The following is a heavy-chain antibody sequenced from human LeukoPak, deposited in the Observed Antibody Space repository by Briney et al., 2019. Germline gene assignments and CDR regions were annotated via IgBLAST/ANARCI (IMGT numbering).Heavy chain of an antibody. D-gene: IGHD3-10*01. CDR2: IYYSGST. Sequence: PWGSLRLSCAASGGPFSAYDMSWVRQAPGKGLGWIGKIYYSGSTNYNPSLKSRVTISVDTSKNQFSLKLSSVTAADTAVYYCARGVYYYGSGSYYNRGDAKADQYRYYCYDGMDVWGQGNTVPVSS. CDR3: ARGVYYYGSGSYYNRGDAKADQYRYYCYDGMDV. J-gene: IGHJ6*02. V-gene: IGHV4-34*01. CDR1: GGPFSAYD.